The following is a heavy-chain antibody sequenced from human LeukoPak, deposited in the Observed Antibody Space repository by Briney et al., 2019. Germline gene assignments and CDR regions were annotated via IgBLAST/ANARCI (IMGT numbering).Heavy chain of an antibody. CDR1: GFNFGSYG. CDR2: IWYDGSEK. J-gene: IGHJ4*02. CDR3: VRGGCKSTSCYDS. Sequence: GRSLRLSCAASGFNFGSYGMHWVRQAPDMGLEWLAVIWYDGSEKYYADSVKGRFTISKDNAKNTLYLQVSSLTVGDTALYYCVRGGCKSTSCYDSWGQGTLVTVSS. V-gene: IGHV3-33*01. D-gene: IGHD2-2*01.